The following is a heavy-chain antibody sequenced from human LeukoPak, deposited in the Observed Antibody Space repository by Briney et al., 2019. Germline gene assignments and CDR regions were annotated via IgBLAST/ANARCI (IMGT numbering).Heavy chain of an antibody. CDR1: GFTFSSYA. CDR3: AKAPPDSSAHYFFGY. J-gene: IGHJ4*02. CDR2: ISGSGGST. D-gene: IGHD3-22*01. V-gene: IGHV3-23*01. Sequence: LPGRSLRLSCADSGFTFSSYAMSWVRQAPGKGLEWVSGISGSGGSTYYADSVKGRFTISRDNSRNTLYLQMNSLRAEDTAVYYCAKAPPDSSAHYFFGYWGQGTLVTVSS.